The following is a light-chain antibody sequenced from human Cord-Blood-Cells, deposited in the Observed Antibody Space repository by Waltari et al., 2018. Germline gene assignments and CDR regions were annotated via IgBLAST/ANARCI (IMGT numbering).Light chain of an antibody. J-gene: IGKJ2*01. CDR1: QSISSY. CDR2: AAS. V-gene: IGKV1-39*01. CDR3: QQSYSTPPYT. Sequence: DIQMTQYTSSLSASVGDRVNSTCRASQSISSYLNWYQQRPGKAPKLLIYAASSLQSGVPSRFSGSGSGTDFTLTISSLQPEDFATYYCQQSYSTPPYTFGQGTKLEIK.